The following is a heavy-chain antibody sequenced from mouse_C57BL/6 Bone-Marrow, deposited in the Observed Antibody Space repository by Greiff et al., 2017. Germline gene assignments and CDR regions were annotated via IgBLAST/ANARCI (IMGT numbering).Heavy chain of an antibody. CDR1: GYTFTSYW. V-gene: IGHV1-64*01. CDR2: IHPNSGST. Sequence: QVQLQQSGAELVKPGASVKLSCKASGYTFTSYWMHWVNQRPGQGLEWIGMIHPNSGSTNYNEKFKSKATLTVDKSSSTAYMQLSSLRTEDSAVYYCARRNCGDDWYFDVWGTGTTVTVSS. CDR3: ARRNCGDDWYFDV. J-gene: IGHJ1*03. D-gene: IGHD2-13*01.